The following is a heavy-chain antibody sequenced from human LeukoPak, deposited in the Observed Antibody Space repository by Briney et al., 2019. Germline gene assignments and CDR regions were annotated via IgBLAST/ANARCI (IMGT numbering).Heavy chain of an antibody. D-gene: IGHD3-10*02. Sequence: GGSLRLSCAASGFTFSSYEMNWVRQAPGKGLEWVSYISSSGSTIYYADSVKGRFTISRDNAKNSLYLQMNSLRAEDTAVYYCAELGITMIGGVWGKGTTVTITS. CDR1: GFTFSSYE. J-gene: IGHJ6*04. CDR3: AELGITMIGGV. CDR2: ISSSGSTI. V-gene: IGHV3-48*03.